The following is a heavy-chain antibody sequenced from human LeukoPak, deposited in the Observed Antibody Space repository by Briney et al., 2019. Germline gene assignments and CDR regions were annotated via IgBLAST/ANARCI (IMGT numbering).Heavy chain of an antibody. V-gene: IGHV1-18*01. CDR3: ARDDCSSTSCYREVNWVNYYYYYGMDV. J-gene: IGHJ6*02. D-gene: IGHD2-2*01. CDR2: ISAYNGNT. Sequence: ASVKVSCKASGYTFTSYGISWVRQAPGQRLEWMGWISAYNGNTNYAQKLQGRVTMTTDTSTSTAYMELRSLRSDDTAVYYCARDDCSSTSCYREVNWVNYYYYYGMDVWGQGTTVTVSS. CDR1: GYTFTSYG.